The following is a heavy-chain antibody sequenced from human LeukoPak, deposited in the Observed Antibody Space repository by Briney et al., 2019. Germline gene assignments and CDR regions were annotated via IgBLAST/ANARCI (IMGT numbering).Heavy chain of an antibody. CDR1: GYTFTSYY. D-gene: IGHD3-3*01. V-gene: IGHV1-46*03. Sequence: ASVKVSCKASGYTFTSYYMHWVRQAPGQGLEWMGIINPSGGSTSYAQKFQGRVTMTRDMSTSTVYMELSSLRSEDTAVYYCVMVIMEGDFDYWGQGTLVTVSS. J-gene: IGHJ4*02. CDR2: INPSGGST. CDR3: VMVIMEGDFDY.